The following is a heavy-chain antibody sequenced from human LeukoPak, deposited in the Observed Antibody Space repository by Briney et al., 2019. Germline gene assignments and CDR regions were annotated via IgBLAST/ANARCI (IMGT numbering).Heavy chain of an antibody. CDR1: GYTFTSYD. CDR3: ARELRYFDWLLYEGYFDY. CDR2: MNPNSGNT. D-gene: IGHD3-9*01. V-gene: IGHV1-8*01. Sequence: GASVKFSCKASGYTFTSYDINWVRQATGQGLEWMGWMNPNSGNTGYAQKFQGRVTMTRNTSISTAYMELSSLRSEDTAVYYCARELRYFDWLLYEGYFDYWGQGTLVTVSS. J-gene: IGHJ4*02.